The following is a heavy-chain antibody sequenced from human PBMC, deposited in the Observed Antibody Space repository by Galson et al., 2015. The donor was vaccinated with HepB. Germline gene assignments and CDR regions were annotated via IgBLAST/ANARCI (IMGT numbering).Heavy chain of an antibody. Sequence: SLRLSCAASGFTFSSYEMNWVRQAPGKGLEWVSYISSSGSTIYYADSVKGRFTISRDNAKNSLYLQMNSLRAEDTAVYYCASLGSADIVVVPAAITPDYWGQGTLVTVSS. CDR1: GFTFSSYE. J-gene: IGHJ4*02. D-gene: IGHD2-2*01. CDR2: ISSSGSTI. V-gene: IGHV3-48*03. CDR3: ASLGSADIVVVPAAITPDY.